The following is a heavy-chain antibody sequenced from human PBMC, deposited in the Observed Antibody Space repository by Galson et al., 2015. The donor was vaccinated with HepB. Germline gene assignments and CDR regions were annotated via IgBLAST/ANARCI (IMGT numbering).Heavy chain of an antibody. Sequence: SLRLSCAASAFSFDNFAMNWVRQAPGKGLEWVSSISAAGGGTYYADSVKGRFTISRDNSKNTLYLQMDSLRVEDTAVYYCAKNAPRNMGAMASWGQGPLFTAS. CDR2: ISAAGGGT. CDR1: AFSFDNFA. CDR3: AKNAPRNMGAMAS. V-gene: IGHV3-23*01. D-gene: IGHD1-14*01. J-gene: IGHJ5*02.